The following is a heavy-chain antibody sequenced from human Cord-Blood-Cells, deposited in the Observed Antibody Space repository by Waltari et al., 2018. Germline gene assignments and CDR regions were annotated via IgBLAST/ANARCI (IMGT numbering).Heavy chain of an antibody. CDR3: ARGREGSSSWYYFDY. CDR2: IYYSGST. Sequence: QVQLQESGPGLVKPSETLSLTCTVSGGSISSHYWSWIRQPPGKGLEWIGYIYYSGSTNYNPSLKSRVTISVDTSKNQFSLKLSSVTAVDTAVYYCARGREGSSSWYYFDYWGQGTLVTVSS. V-gene: IGHV4-59*11. CDR1: GGSISSHY. J-gene: IGHJ4*02. D-gene: IGHD6-13*01.